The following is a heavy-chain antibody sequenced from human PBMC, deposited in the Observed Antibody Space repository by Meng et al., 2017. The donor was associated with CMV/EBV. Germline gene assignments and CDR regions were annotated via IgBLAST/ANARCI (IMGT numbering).Heavy chain of an antibody. J-gene: IGHJ6*02. D-gene: IGHD2-2*01. CDR3: ATDFYCSSTSCSTGYYYYGMDV. CDR1: GYTFTSYG. CDR2: FDPEDGET. V-gene: IGHV1-24*01. Sequence: ASVKVSCKASGYTFTSYGISWVRQAPGKGLEWMGGFDPEDGETIYAQKFQGRVTMTEDTSTDTAYMELSSLRSEDTAVYYCATDFYCSSTSCSTGYYYYGMDVWGQGTTVTVSS.